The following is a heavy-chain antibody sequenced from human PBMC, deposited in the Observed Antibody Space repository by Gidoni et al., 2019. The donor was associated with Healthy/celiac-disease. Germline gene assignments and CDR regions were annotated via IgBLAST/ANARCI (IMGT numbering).Heavy chain of an antibody. CDR2: FDPEDGET. Sequence: QAQLVQSGAEVKQPGASVKVSCKVSGYTLTELSMHWVRQAPGKGLEWMGGFDPEDGETIYAQKFQGRVTMTEDTSTDTAYMELSSLRSEDTAVYYCATIGRVPAAMYHYFDYWGQGTLVTVSS. D-gene: IGHD2-2*01. V-gene: IGHV1-24*01. CDR1: GYTLTELS. CDR3: ATIGRVPAAMYHYFDY. J-gene: IGHJ4*02.